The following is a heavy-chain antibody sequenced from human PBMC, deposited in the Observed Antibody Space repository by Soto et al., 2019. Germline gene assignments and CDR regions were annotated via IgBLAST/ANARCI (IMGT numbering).Heavy chain of an antibody. Sequence: ASVKVSCKASGYTFTGYYMHWVRQAPGQGLEWMGWINPNSGGTNYAQKFQGWVTMTRDTSISTAYMELSRLRSDDTAVYYCASKGGSSGYFAFDIWGQETMVTVSS. CDR2: INPNSGGT. J-gene: IGHJ3*02. CDR3: ASKGGSSGYFAFDI. CDR1: GYTFTGYY. V-gene: IGHV1-2*04. D-gene: IGHD3-22*01.